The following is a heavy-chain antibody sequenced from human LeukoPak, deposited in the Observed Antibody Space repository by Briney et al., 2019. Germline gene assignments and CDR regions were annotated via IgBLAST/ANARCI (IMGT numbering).Heavy chain of an antibody. V-gene: IGHV1-2*02. J-gene: IGHJ4*02. D-gene: IGHD5-18*01. CDR1: GYTFTGYY. Sequence: GASMKVSCKASGYTFTGYYMHWVRQAPGQGLEWMGWINPNSGGTNYAQKFQGRVTMTRDTSISTAYMELSRLRSDDTAVYYCARERYSYGQRSFDYWDQGTLVTVSS. CDR2: INPNSGGT. CDR3: ARERYSYGQRSFDY.